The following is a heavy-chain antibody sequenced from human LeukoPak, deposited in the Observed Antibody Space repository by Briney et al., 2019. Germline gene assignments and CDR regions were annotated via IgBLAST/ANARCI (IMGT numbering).Heavy chain of an antibody. CDR3: ARVPYDSSAWFDH. V-gene: IGHV4-4*02. J-gene: IGHJ5*02. CDR1: GGSISSSNW. D-gene: IGHD3-22*01. Sequence: SETLSLTCAVSGGSISSSNWWCWVRQPPGKGLEWIGEIYHSGSTNYNPSLKSRVTISVDKSKNQFSLKLSSVTAADTAVYYCARVPYDSSAWFDHWGQGTLVTVSS. CDR2: IYHSGST.